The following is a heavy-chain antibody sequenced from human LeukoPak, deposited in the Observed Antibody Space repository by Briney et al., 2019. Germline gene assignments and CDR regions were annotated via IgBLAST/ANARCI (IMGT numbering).Heavy chain of an antibody. CDR2: IYYSGST. CDR1: GASIATSGYY. D-gene: IGHD6-13*01. CDR3: ARDLGSRSSWWGY. J-gene: IGHJ4*02. Sequence: PSETLSLTCTVSGASIATSGYYWGWIRQPPGKGLEWIGSIYYSGSTYYNPSLKSRVTISVDTSKNQFSLKLSSVTAADTAVYYCARDLGSRSSWWGYWGQGTLVTVSS. V-gene: IGHV4-39*07.